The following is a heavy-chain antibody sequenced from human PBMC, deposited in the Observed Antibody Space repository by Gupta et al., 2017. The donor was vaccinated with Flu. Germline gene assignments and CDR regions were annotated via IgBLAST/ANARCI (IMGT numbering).Heavy chain of an antibody. CDR3: AREKVGIGARPYAFDP. CDR1: FY. CDR2: INPNSGGM. V-gene: IGHV1-2*06. J-gene: IGHJ5*02. D-gene: IGHD6-6*01. Sequence: FYIHWVRQAPGQGLEWVGRINPNSGGMDYAEKFEGRVTMTSDTSIDTAYMEPSRLKSDDTAVYFCAREKVGIGARPYAFDPWGQGTLVTVSS.